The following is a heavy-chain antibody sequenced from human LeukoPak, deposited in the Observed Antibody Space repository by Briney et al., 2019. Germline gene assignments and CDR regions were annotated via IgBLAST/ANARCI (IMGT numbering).Heavy chain of an antibody. CDR3: ARHRDYYDT. CDR1: GASINNNF. D-gene: IGHD3-22*01. J-gene: IGHJ4*01. CDR2: IYSSGSA. V-gene: IGHV4-59*08. Sequence: SETLSLTCTVSGASINNNFWTWIRQPPGKGLEWIGYIYSSGSANYNPSLKSRVIISGDTSKNQISLNLTSVTAADTAVYFCARHRDYYDTWGHGTLVTASA.